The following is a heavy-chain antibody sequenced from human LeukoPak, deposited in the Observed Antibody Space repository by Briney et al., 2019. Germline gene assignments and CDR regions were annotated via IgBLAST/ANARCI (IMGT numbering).Heavy chain of an antibody. CDR1: GFTFYDYA. J-gene: IGHJ4*02. Sequence: GGSLRLSCAASGFTFYDYAMHWVRLIPGKGLEWVSGISWNSGGMGYADFVKGRFTISRDNAKNSLYLQINSLRAEDTALYYCAGLWSSYWGQGTLVTVSS. D-gene: IGHD3-10*01. CDR2: ISWNSGGM. CDR3: AGLWSSY. V-gene: IGHV3-9*01.